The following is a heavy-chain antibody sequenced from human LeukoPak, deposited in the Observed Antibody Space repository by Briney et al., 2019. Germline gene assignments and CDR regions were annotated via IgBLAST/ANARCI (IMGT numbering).Heavy chain of an antibody. CDR1: GFTFSSYE. CDR2: ISSSSSTI. J-gene: IGHJ4*02. CDR3: ASDVRIVGATTTQVVDY. D-gene: IGHD1-26*01. Sequence: GGSLRLSCAASGFTFSSYEMHWVRQAPGKGLEWVSYISSSSSTIYYAGSVKGRFTISRDNAKNSLYLQMNSLRAEDTAVYYCASDVRIVGATTTQVVDYWGQGTLVTVSS. V-gene: IGHV3-48*04.